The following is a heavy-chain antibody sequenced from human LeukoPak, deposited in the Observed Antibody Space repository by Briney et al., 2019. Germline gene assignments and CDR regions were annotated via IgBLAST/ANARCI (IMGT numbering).Heavy chain of an antibody. D-gene: IGHD2-2*01. CDR1: GYTFTSYD. CDR2: MNPNSGNT. V-gene: IGHV1-8*01. Sequence: ASVTVSCKASGYTFTSYDINWVRQATGQGLEWMGWMNPNSGNTGYAQNFQGRVTMTRNTSISTAYMELSSLRSEDTAVYYCARARGIVVVPGASYGMDVWGQGTTVTVSS. J-gene: IGHJ6*02. CDR3: ARARGIVVVPGASYGMDV.